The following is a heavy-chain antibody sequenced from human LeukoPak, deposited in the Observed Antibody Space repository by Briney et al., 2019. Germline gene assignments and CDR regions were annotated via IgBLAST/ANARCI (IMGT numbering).Heavy chain of an antibody. V-gene: IGHV1-69*06. D-gene: IGHD2-21*02. CDR3: ARVVKYCGGDCFIFDY. CDR1: GGTFSSYA. Sequence: SVKVSCKASGGTFSSYAISWVRQGPGQGLEWMGRIIPIFGTANYAQKFQGRVTITADKSTSTAYMELSSLRSEDTAVYYCARVVKYCGGDCFIFDYWGQGTLVTVSS. CDR2: IIPIFGTA. J-gene: IGHJ4*02.